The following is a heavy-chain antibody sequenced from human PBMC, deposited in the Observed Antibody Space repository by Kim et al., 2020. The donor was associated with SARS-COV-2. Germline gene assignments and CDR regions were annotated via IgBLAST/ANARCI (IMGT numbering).Heavy chain of an antibody. Sequence: ADSVKGRFTISRDNSKNTLYLQMSSLRAEDTAMYYCAKDRGGSAAGSIDYWGQGTLVTVSS. J-gene: IGHJ4*02. D-gene: IGHD6-13*01. V-gene: IGHV3-33*06. CDR3: AKDRGGSAAGSIDY.